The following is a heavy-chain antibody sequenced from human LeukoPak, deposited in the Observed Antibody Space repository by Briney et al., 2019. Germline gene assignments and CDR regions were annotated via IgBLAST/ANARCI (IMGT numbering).Heavy chain of an antibody. CDR3: ARDYYGSGTPYSGMLFDP. CDR1: GYTFTSYY. CDR2: INPSGGST. Sequence: ASVKVSCKASGYTFTSYYMHWVRQAPGQGLEWMGIINPSGGSTSYAQKFQGRVTMTRDTSTSTVYMELSSLRSEDMAVYYCARDYYGSGTPYSGMLFDPWGQGTLVTVSS. V-gene: IGHV1-46*01. D-gene: IGHD3-10*01. J-gene: IGHJ5*02.